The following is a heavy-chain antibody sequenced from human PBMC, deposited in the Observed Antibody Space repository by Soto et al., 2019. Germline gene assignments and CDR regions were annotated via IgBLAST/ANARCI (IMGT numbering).Heavy chain of an antibody. CDR1: VGALNNYG. D-gene: IGHD6-13*01. CDR3: ARDGTLSSWYGGFDY. J-gene: IGHJ4*02. CDR2: IIPLFRTT. Sequence: QVELVQSGAEVKKPGSSVRVSCKASVGALNNYGFTWVRQASGQGLEGMGQIIPLFRTTHYAQKFQGRASTTAAGSTRAVHMDLSSLTSEDTAGYYCARDGTLSSWYGGFDYWGQGTLVIVSA. V-gene: IGHV1-69*01.